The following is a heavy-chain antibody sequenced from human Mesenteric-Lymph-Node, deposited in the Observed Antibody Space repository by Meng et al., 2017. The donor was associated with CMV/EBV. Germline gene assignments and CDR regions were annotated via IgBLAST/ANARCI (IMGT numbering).Heavy chain of an antibody. J-gene: IGHJ5*02. CDR2: LYYTGST. CDR1: SGAYS. Sequence: SGAYSWRWIRQHPGKGLEWIGYLYYTGSTYYNPSLKSRLTISVDTSKNQFSLKLSSVTAADTAVYYCARYQGIAARRRRPQPNWFDPWGQGTLVTVSS. CDR3: ARYQGIAARRRRPQPNWFDP. V-gene: IGHV4-31*02. D-gene: IGHD6-6*01.